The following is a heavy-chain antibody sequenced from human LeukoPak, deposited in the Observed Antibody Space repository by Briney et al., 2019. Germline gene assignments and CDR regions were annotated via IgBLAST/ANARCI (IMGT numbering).Heavy chain of an antibody. J-gene: IGHJ4*02. Sequence: GGSLRLSCSASGFTFSSYAVHWVRQAPGKGLEYVSGISNYGGSTYYADSVKGRFTISRDNSKNTLYLQMSSLRPDDTAVYYCAREQFRNEVYDDFDYWGRGTLVTVSS. D-gene: IGHD3-22*01. CDR2: ISNYGGST. CDR1: GFTFSSYA. V-gene: IGHV3-64D*06. CDR3: AREQFRNEVYDDFDY.